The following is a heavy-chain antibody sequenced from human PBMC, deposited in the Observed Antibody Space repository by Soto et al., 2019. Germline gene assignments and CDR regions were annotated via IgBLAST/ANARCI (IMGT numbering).Heavy chain of an antibody. CDR2: IYHSGST. CDR3: ARDAGAAAATNWFDP. CDR1: GGSISSSNW. Sequence: SETLSLTCAVSGGSISSSNWWSWVRQPPGKGLEWIGEIYHSGSTNYNPSLKSRVTISVDKSKNQFSLKLSSVTAADTAVYYCARDAGAAAATNWFDPWGQGTLVTVSS. V-gene: IGHV4-4*02. J-gene: IGHJ5*02. D-gene: IGHD6-13*01.